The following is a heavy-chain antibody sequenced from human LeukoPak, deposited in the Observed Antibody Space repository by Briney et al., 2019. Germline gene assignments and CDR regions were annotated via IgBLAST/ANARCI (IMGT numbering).Heavy chain of an antibody. V-gene: IGHV1-46*01. D-gene: IGHD2-2*01. CDR1: GYTFTSYY. CDR2: INPSGGST. CDR3: ARMEHCSSTSCYGMDV. J-gene: IGHJ6*02. Sequence: ASVKVSCKASGYTFTSYYMHWVRQAPGQGLERMGIINPSGGSTSYAQKFQGRVTMTRDTSTSTVYMELSSLRSEDTAVYYCARMEHCSSTSCYGMDVWGQGTTVTVSS.